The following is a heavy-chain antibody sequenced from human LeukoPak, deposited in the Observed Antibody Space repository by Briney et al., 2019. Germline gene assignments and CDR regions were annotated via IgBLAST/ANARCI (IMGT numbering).Heavy chain of an antibody. CDR2: INHSGST. CDR1: GGSFSGYY. V-gene: IGHV4-34*01. J-gene: IGHJ4*03. D-gene: IGHD6-19*01. Sequence: SETLSLTCAVYGGSFSGYYWSWIRQPPGKGLEWIGEINHSGSTNYNPSLKSRVTMSVDTSRNQFSLRLDSVTAADTAVYYCARAGIAVTGTCYFDSWGQGTLVTVSS. CDR3: ARAGIAVTGTCYFDS.